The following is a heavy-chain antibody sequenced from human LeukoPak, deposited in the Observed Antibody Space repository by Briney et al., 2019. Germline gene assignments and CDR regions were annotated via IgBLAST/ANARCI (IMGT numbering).Heavy chain of an antibody. CDR1: GFTFSTSA. Sequence: PGGSLRLSCAASGFTFSTSAMSWVRQAPGKGLEWVSTITGGDGATYYAESVKGRFTTFRDKSKSTLYLEMSGLRAEDTAVYFCAKRPVVGTTVRPYFDSWGQGTLVTVSS. V-gene: IGHV3-23*01. D-gene: IGHD1-26*01. J-gene: IGHJ4*02. CDR2: ITGGDGAT. CDR3: AKRPVVGTTVRPYFDS.